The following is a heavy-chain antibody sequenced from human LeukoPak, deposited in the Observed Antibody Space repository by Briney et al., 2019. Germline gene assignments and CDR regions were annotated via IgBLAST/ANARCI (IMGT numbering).Heavy chain of an antibody. D-gene: IGHD3-10*01. V-gene: IGHV1-69*04. CDR1: GGTFSSYA. Sequence: SVKVSCKASGGTFSSYAISWVRQAPGQGLEWMGRIIPILGIANYAQKFQGRATITADKSTSTAYMELSSLRSEDTAVYYCARVHYYGSGSYYEYYFDYWGQGTLVTVSS. CDR3: ARVHYYGSGSYYEYYFDY. J-gene: IGHJ4*02. CDR2: IIPILGIA.